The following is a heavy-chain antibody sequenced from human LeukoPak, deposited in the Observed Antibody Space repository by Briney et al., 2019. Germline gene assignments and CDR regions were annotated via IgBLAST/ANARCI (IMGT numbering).Heavy chain of an antibody. CDR3: ATYSSGYYYNYFDY. CDR1: GYTFTSYG. D-gene: IGHD3-22*01. Sequence: ASVKVSCKSSGYTFTSYGLSWVRQAPGQGLEWMGCISAYSGDTNYAQKLQGRVTMTTDTSTSTSYMELRSLRSDDTAVYYCATYSSGYYYNYFDYWGQGTLVTVSS. CDR2: ISAYSGDT. J-gene: IGHJ4*02. V-gene: IGHV1-18*01.